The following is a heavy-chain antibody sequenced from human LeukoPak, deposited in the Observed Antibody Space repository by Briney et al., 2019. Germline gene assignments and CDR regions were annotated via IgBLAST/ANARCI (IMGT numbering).Heavy chain of an antibody. CDR3: ARDYKLRYFDWLLSDYYYYMDV. CDR2: INPSGGST. J-gene: IGHJ6*03. CDR1: GYTFTSYY. V-gene: IGHV1-46*01. Sequence: ASVKVSCKASGYTFTSYYMHWVRQAPGQGLEWMGIINPSGGSTSYAQKFQGRVTMTRDTSTSTVYTELSSLRSEDTAVYYCARDYKLRYFDWLLSDYYYYMDVWGKGTTVTVSS. D-gene: IGHD3-9*01.